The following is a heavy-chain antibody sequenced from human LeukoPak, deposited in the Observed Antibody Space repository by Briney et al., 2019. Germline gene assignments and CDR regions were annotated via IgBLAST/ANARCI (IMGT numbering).Heavy chain of an antibody. D-gene: IGHD2-2*01. CDR2: IYPADSYT. CDR1: GYSFTNYW. V-gene: IGHV5-51*01. Sequence: PGESLKISCKGSGYSFTNYWIGWVRQVPGKGLEWMGIIYPADSYTRYSPSFQGQVTISADKSVRTAYLQWSSLKAWDTAMYYCARAGRHCSSNSCYRRAEYFQHWGQGTLVTVSS. CDR3: ARAGRHCSSNSCYRRAEYFQH. J-gene: IGHJ1*01.